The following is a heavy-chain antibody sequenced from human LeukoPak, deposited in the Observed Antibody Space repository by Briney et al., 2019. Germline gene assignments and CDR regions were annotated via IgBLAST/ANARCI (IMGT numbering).Heavy chain of an antibody. Sequence: SVKVSCKASGCTFSSYAISWVRQAPGQGLEWMGRIIPIFGTANYAQKFQGRVTITTDESTSTAYMELSSLRSEDTAVYYCAREELHIGDTAMVLNDYWGQGTLVTVSS. CDR1: GCTFSSYA. V-gene: IGHV1-69*05. D-gene: IGHD5-18*01. CDR2: IIPIFGTA. CDR3: AREELHIGDTAMVLNDY. J-gene: IGHJ4*02.